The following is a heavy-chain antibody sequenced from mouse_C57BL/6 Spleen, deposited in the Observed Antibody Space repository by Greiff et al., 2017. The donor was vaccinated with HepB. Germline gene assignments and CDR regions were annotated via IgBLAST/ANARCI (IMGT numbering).Heavy chain of an antibody. Sequence: VKLVESGPELVKPGASVKISCKASGYAFSSSWMNWVKQRPGKGLEWIGRIYPGDGDTNYNGKFKGKATLTADKSSSTSYMQLSSLTSEDSSVYFFAMNLLGCHFGYWGPGTTLTVSS. CDR3: AMNLLGCHFGY. CDR1: GYAFSSSW. D-gene: IGHD3-3*01. V-gene: IGHV1-82*01. J-gene: IGHJ2*01. CDR2: IYPGDGDT.